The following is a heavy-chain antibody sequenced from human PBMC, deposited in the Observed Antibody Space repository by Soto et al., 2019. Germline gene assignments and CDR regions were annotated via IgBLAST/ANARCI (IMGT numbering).Heavy chain of an antibody. CDR1: GYTFTSYY. CDR2: FNPHDETT. V-gene: IGHV1-46*01. J-gene: IGHJ6*02. CDR3: AREPASLAAAGSAYGLDV. D-gene: IGHD6-13*01. Sequence: QVHLVQSGAEVKKPGASVKVSCKASGYTFTSYYMHWVRQAPGQGLEGMGMFNPHDETTSYAQQFQGRVTMTRDTSTSTLYMQLSSLRADDTAVYYCAREPASLAAAGSAYGLDVWGQGTAVTVSS.